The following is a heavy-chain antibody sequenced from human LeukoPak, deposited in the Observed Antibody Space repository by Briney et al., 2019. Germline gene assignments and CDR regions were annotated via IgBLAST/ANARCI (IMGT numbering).Heavy chain of an antibody. D-gene: IGHD2-21*01. J-gene: IGHJ2*01. V-gene: IGHV3-48*02. CDR3: ARRAVMKVGRRHFDL. CDR1: GFSLTYYS. CDR2: ITSSTKNI. Sequence: GGSLRLSCAASGFSLTYYSMNWVRQAPGKGLEWIAYITSSTKNIYYADSVKGRFIISRDNVNNSLFLQMDSLRDDDTGVYYCARRAVMKVGRRHFDLWGRGTLVTVSS.